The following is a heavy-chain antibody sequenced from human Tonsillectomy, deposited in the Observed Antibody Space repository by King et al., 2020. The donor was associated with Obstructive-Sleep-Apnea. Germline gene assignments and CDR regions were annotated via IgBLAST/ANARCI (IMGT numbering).Heavy chain of an antibody. Sequence: LQLQESGPGLVKPSETLSLTCTVSGDSISSGSNYWGWIRRPPGKGLEWIGAISYSGDTYYNPSLKSRVTISADTSRNQFFLQRTSATAADTAVYFCAKQPGDWGQGTVVTVSS. CDR3: AKQPGD. CDR1: GDSISSGSNY. V-gene: IGHV4-39*01. CDR2: ISYSGDT. J-gene: IGHJ4*02. D-gene: IGHD1-14*01.